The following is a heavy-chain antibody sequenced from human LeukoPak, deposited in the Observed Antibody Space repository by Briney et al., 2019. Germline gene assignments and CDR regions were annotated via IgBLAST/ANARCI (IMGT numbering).Heavy chain of an antibody. CDR1: GFTFSSYS. Sequence: GGSLRLSCAASGFTFSSYSMNWVRQAPGKGLEWVSSISSSSSYIYYADSVKGRFTISRDNAKNSLYLQMNSLRAEDTAVYYCARGREAAGISDYWGQGTLVTVSS. V-gene: IGHV3-21*01. CDR3: ARGREAAGISDY. D-gene: IGHD6-13*01. J-gene: IGHJ4*02. CDR2: ISSSSSYI.